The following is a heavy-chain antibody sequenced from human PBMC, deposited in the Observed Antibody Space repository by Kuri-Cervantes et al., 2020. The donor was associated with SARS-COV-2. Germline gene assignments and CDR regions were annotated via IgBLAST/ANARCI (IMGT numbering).Heavy chain of an antibody. J-gene: IGHJ5*02. D-gene: IGHD1-14*01. Sequence: ASVKVSCKASGYTFTGYYMHWVRQAPGQGLEWMGGFDPEDGETIYAQKFQGRVTMTEDTSTDTAYMELSSLRSEDTAVYYCATGPPDFLNWFDPWGQGTLVTVSS. V-gene: IGHV1-24*01. CDR1: GYTFTGYY. CDR3: ATGPPDFLNWFDP. CDR2: FDPEDGET.